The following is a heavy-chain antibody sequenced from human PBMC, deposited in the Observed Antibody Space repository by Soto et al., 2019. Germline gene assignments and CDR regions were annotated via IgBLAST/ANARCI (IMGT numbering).Heavy chain of an antibody. V-gene: IGHV5-51*01. CDR1: GYSFTSYW. CDR3: ARLTLAQDSSGYHIFDY. J-gene: IGHJ4*02. D-gene: IGHD3-22*01. CDR2: IYPGDSDT. Sequence: GESLKISCKGSGYSFTSYWIGWVRQMPGKGLEWMGIIYPGDSDTRYSPSFQGQVTISADKSISTAYLQWSSLKASDTAMYYCARLTLAQDSSGYHIFDYWALGTLVTVSS.